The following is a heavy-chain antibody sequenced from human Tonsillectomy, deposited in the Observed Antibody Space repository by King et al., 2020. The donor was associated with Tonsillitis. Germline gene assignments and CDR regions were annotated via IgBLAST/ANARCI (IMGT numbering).Heavy chain of an antibody. CDR3: VKDTLTAMT. Sequence: VQLVESGGGLVQPGGSLRLSCSASGFTFSNYAFHWVRQAPGKGLESVSAISTNGGSTYYADSVKGRITISRDNSKNTLYLQMSSLRPEDTALYYCVKDTLTAMTWGQGSLVTVSS. J-gene: IGHJ5*02. V-gene: IGHV3-64D*06. CDR1: GFTFSNYA. D-gene: IGHD2-21*02. CDR2: ISTNGGST.